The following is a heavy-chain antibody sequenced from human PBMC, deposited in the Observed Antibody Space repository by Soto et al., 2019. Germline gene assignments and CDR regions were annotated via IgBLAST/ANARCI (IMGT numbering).Heavy chain of an antibody. CDR2: IYSGGST. CDR3: ASADSSSWSPRNAFDI. V-gene: IGHV3-53*01. Sequence: AGGSVRLSCAASGFTVSSNYMSWVRQAPGKGLEWVSVIYSGGSTYYADSVKGRFTISRDNSKNTLYLQMNSLRAEDTAVYYCASADSSSWSPRNAFDIWGQGTMVTVSS. J-gene: IGHJ3*02. CDR1: GFTVSSNY. D-gene: IGHD6-13*01.